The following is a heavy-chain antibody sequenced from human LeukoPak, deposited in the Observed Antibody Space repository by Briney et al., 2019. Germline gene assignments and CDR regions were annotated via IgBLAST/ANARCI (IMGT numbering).Heavy chain of an antibody. V-gene: IGHV1-2*06. CDR1: GYTFTGYY. J-gene: IGHJ5*02. CDR3: ARVARGIGVATIRWFYP. Sequence: ASVNVSCKASGYTFTGYYMHWVRQAPGQGLEWMGRINPNCGGTNYAQKFQGRVTMTRDTSISTAYLELSRLRSDDTAVYYCARVARGIGVATIRWFYPWGQGTLVTVSS. D-gene: IGHD5-12*01. CDR2: INPNCGGT.